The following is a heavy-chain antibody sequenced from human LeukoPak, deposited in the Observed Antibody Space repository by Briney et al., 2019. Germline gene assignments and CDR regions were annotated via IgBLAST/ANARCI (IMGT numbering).Heavy chain of an antibody. V-gene: IGHV3-48*01. J-gene: IGHJ4*02. Sequence: PGGTLRLSCAASGFTFSSYSMNWVRQAPGKGLEWVSYISYSRSIIYYTDSVKGRFTLSRDTAKHSLYLPRNSVVAEATDVYLCARNMFASGWYRLGYWGRGTLVTVSS. CDR2: ISYSRSII. D-gene: IGHD6-19*01. CDR3: ARNMFASGWYRLGY. CDR1: GFTFSSYS.